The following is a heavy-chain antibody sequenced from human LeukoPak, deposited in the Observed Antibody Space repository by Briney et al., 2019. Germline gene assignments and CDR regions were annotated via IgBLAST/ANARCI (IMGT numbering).Heavy chain of an antibody. CDR3: ARRTMVHYYYYGMDV. D-gene: IGHD3-10*01. CDR2: INHSGST. CDR1: GGSISSYY. Sequence: SETLSLTCTVSGGSISSYYWSWIRQPPGEGLEWIGEINHSGSTNYNPSLKSRVTISVDTSKNQFSLKLSSVTAADTAVYYCARRTMVHYYYYGMDVWGQGTTVTVSS. J-gene: IGHJ6*02. V-gene: IGHV4-34*01.